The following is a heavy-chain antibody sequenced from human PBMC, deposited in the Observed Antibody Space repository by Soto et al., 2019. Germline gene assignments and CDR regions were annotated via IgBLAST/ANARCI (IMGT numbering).Heavy chain of an antibody. CDR1: GFTFSSYA. CDR2: ISGSGGST. V-gene: IGHV3-23*01. CDR3: AKTYYYDKSGYYQNWFDP. D-gene: IGHD3-22*01. J-gene: IGHJ5*02. Sequence: GSLRLSCAASGFTFSSYAMSWVRQAPGKGLEWVSAISGSGGSTYYADSVKGRFTISRDNSKNTLYLQVRSLRAEDTAVYYCAKTYYYDKSGYYQNWFDPWGQGTLVTVSS.